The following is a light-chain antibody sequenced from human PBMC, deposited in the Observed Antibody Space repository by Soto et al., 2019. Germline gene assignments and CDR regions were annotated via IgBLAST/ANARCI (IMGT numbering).Light chain of an antibody. CDR1: QNIARY. J-gene: IGKJ2*01. CDR3: QQSYSTVMYT. CDR2: AAS. Sequence: DLQMTQSPSSLSASVGDRVTITGRASQNIARYLNWYQQKPGKAPKPLIYAASSLQSGVPSRFSGSGSGTDFTLTISSVQPEDFATYYCQQSYSTVMYTFGQGTKLEIK. V-gene: IGKV1-39*01.